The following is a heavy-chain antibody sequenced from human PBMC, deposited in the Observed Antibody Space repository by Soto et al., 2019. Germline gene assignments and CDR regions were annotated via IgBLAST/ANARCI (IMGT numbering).Heavy chain of an antibody. CDR1: GGSVSSGGYS. J-gene: IGHJ4*02. Sequence: SETLSLTCAVSGGSVSSGGYSWSWIRQPPGKGLEWIGYIYHSGSTYYNPSLKSRVTISVDRSKNQFSLKLSSVTAADTAVYYCARVGPYCGGDCVDYWGQGTLVTVSS. V-gene: IGHV4-30-2*01. D-gene: IGHD2-21*02. CDR2: IYHSGST. CDR3: ARVGPYCGGDCVDY.